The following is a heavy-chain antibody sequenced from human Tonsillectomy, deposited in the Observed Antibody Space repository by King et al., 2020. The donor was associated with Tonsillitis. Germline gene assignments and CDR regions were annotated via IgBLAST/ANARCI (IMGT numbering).Heavy chain of an antibody. D-gene: IGHD3-9*01. CDR3: ARWYYDILTGYYDV. CDR2: ISSSSSYI. J-gene: IGHJ4*02. CDR1: GFTFSSYS. Sequence: VQLVQSGGGLVKPGGSLRLSCAASGFTFSSYSMNWVRQAPGKGLEWVSSISSSSSYIYHADSVKGRFTISRDNAKNSLYLQMNSLRAEDTAVYYCARWYYDILTGYYDVWGQGTLVTVSS. V-gene: IGHV3-21*01.